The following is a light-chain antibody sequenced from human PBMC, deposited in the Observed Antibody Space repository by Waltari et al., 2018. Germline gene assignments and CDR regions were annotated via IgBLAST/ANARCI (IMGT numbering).Light chain of an antibody. V-gene: IGLV2-14*03. CDR1: SSDIGNYNY. CDR3: SSYTSSSTLVV. Sequence: QSALTQPASVSGSPGQSITISCTGTSSDIGNYNYVSWYQQHPGKAPKLMIYDVSNPPSGVSNRCSGSKSGNTSSLTISGLQAEDEAFYYCSSYTSSSTLVVFGTGTKVTVL. CDR2: DVS. J-gene: IGLJ1*01.